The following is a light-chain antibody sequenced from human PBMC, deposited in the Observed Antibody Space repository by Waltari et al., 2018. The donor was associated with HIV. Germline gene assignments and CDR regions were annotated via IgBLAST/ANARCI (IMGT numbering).Light chain of an antibody. Sequence: QSVLTQPPSASGTPGQRVTISCSGSNSNIGSNTVNWFQQVSRTAPNLLVYVNDHRPSGVPDRFSGSKSGTSASLAISGLQSDDEADYYCVVWDEVVNGWLFGGGTKLTVL. V-gene: IGLV1-44*01. J-gene: IGLJ3*02. CDR1: NSNIGSNT. CDR2: VND. CDR3: VVWDEVVNGWL.